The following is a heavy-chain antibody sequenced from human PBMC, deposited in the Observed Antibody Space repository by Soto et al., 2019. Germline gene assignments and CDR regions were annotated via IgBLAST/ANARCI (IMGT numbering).Heavy chain of an antibody. CDR2: ISYDGSNK. V-gene: IGHV3-30-3*01. D-gene: IGHD3-3*01. Sequence: QVQLVESGGGVVQPGRTLRRSCAATGFTFSSYAMHWVRQAPGKGLEWVAVISYDGSNKYYADSVKGRFTISRDNSKNTLYLQMNSLRAEDTAVYYCARDRYDFWSGYYSSYYLDYWGQGTLVTVSS. J-gene: IGHJ4*02. CDR1: GFTFSSYA. CDR3: ARDRYDFWSGYYSSYYLDY.